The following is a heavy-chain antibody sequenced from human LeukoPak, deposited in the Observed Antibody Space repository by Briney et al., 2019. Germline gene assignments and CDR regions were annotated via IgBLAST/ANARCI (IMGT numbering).Heavy chain of an antibody. J-gene: IGHJ4*02. V-gene: IGHV3-33*06. Sequence: PGRSLRLSCAASGFTFSSYGMHWVRQAPGKWLVWVAVIWYDGSNKYYADSVKGRFTISRDNSKNTLYLQMNSLRAEDTAVYYCAKGGSGNGWYRYFDYWGQGTLVTVSS. CDR1: GFTFSSYG. D-gene: IGHD6-19*01. CDR2: IWYDGSNK. CDR3: AKGGSGNGWYRYFDY.